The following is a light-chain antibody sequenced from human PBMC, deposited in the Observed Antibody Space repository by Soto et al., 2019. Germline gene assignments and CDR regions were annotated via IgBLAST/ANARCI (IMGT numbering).Light chain of an antibody. CDR1: SSDVGGYNY. CDR2: EVS. Sequence: QSALTQPASVSGSPGQSITISCTGTSSDVGGYNYVSWYQQHPGKAPKLMIYEVSNRPSGVSNRFSGSKSGNTASLTISVLQAEDEADYYFSSYTSSSFWVFGGGTKVTVL. CDR3: SSYTSSSFWV. V-gene: IGLV2-14*01. J-gene: IGLJ3*02.